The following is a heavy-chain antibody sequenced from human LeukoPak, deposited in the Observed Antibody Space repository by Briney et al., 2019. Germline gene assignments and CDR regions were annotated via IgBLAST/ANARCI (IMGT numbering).Heavy chain of an antibody. CDR1: GFTFSSYA. J-gene: IGHJ4*02. CDR3: AKDGYDFWSGYQIDF. V-gene: IGHV3-23*01. D-gene: IGHD3-3*01. CDR2: ISGSDGST. Sequence: PGGSPRLSCAASGFTFSSYAMTWVRQAPGKGLEWVSAISGSDGSTYYADSVTGRFTISRDNSKNTLYLQMGSLRADDTAVYYCAKDGYDFWSGYQIDFWGQGTLVTVSS.